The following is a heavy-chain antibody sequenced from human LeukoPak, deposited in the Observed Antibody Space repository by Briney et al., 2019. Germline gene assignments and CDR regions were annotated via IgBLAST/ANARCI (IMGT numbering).Heavy chain of an antibody. V-gene: IGHV3-7*03. CDR2: INHNGNVN. CDR1: GFSFSDTW. Sequence: GGSLRLSCAASGFSFSDTWMNWARQAPGKGLEWVASINHNGNVNYYVDSVKGRFTISRDNAKNSLYLQMSNLRAEDTAVYFCARGGGLDVWGQGATVTVSS. D-gene: IGHD3-16*01. CDR3: ARGGGLDV. J-gene: IGHJ6*02.